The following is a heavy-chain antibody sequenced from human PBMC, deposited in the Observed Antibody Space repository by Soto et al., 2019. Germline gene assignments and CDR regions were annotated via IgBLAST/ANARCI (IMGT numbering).Heavy chain of an antibody. J-gene: IGHJ4*02. V-gene: IGHV3-23*01. D-gene: IGHD6-19*01. CDR3: AKLQGLSWQWLGIDY. CDR1: GFTFSSYA. Sequence: GGSLRLSCAASGFTFSSYAMSWVRQAPGKGLEWVSAISGSGGSTYYADSVKGRFTISRDNSKNTLYLQMNSLRAEDTAVYYCAKLQGLSWQWLGIDYWGQGTLVTVSS. CDR2: ISGSGGST.